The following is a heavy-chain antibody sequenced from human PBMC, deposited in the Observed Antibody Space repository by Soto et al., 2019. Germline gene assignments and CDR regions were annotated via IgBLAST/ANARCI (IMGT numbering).Heavy chain of an antibody. J-gene: IGHJ6*03. CDR2: ISGSGGST. D-gene: IGHD1-1*01. CDR1: GFTFSSYA. CDR3: FLQTTSYYHYYYMDV. Sequence: GGSLRLSCAASGFTFSSYAMSWVRQAPGKGLEWVSSISGSGGSTYYADSVRGRLTISRDNAKSTLYLQMNSLRAEDTAVYHCFLQTTSYYHYYYMDVWGKGTTVTVSS. V-gene: IGHV3-23*01.